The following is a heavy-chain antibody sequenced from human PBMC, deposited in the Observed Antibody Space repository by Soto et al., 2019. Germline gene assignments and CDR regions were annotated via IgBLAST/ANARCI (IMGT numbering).Heavy chain of an antibody. CDR1: GFTFSTHT. CDR2: LTADSDDT. V-gene: IGHV3-23*01. Sequence: EVQLLESGGTSVQPGGSLRLSCVASGFTFSTHTMNWVRQAPGKGLEWVSRLTADSDDTSYADSIKGRFTISRDNSKNTLYLEMNSLRAEDTAVYYCAKGLDRARLDFWGQGALVTVSS. CDR3: AKGLDRARLDF. D-gene: IGHD1-1*01. J-gene: IGHJ4*02.